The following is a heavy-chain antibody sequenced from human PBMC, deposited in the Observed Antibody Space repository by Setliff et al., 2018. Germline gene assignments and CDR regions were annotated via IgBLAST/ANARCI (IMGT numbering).Heavy chain of an antibody. D-gene: IGHD6-13*01. CDR2: IKQDGSEK. CDR1: GGSISSSSYY. J-gene: IGHJ4*02. CDR3: ARDACPYSSNWCHHFDY. Sequence: PSETLSLTCTVSGGSISSSSYYWGWIRQPPGKGLEWVANIKQDGSEKYYVDSVKGRFTISRDNAKHSLYLQMNSLRADDMAIYYCARDACPYSSNWCHHFDYWGQGTLVTVSS. V-gene: IGHV3-7*01.